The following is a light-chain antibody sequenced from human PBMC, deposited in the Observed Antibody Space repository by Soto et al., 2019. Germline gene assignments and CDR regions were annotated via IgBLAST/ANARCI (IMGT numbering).Light chain of an antibody. J-gene: IGKJ1*01. CDR1: RSISTS. Sequence: EIVLTHSPGTLSFSPGERATLSCWTGRSISTSLAWYQQKPGQAPRLLICGASTRAAGIPARFSSSGSRTDFTLTISSLHAEDPAVYYCHQDNKWRTFGQGTKVDIK. CDR2: GAS. CDR3: HQDNKWRT. V-gene: IGKV3-15*01.